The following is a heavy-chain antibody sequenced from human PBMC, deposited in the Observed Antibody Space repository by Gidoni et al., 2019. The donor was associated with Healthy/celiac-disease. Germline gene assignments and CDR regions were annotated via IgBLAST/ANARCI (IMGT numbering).Heavy chain of an antibody. V-gene: IGHV3-30*04. CDR3: ARESGSGWYAY. D-gene: IGHD6-19*01. CDR1: GFTFSSYA. J-gene: IGHJ4*02. Sequence: QVQLVESGGGVVQPGRSLRLSCAASGFTFSSYAMHWVRQAPGKGLAWVAVISYDGSNKYYADSVKGRFTISRDNSKNTLYLQMNSLRAEDTAVYYCARESGSGWYAYWGQGTLVTVSS. CDR2: ISYDGSNK.